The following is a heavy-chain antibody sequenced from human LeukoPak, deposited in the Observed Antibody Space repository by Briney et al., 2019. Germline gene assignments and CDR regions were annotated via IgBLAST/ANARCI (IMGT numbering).Heavy chain of an antibody. V-gene: IGHV3-23*01. Sequence: GGSLRLSCAASGFTFSSYAMSWVRQAPGKGLEWVSAISGSGGSTYYADSVKGRFTISRDNSKNTLYLQMNSLRAEDTAVYYCAKNRYFDYSKNYFDYWGQGTLVTVSS. CDR1: GFTFSSYA. CDR2: ISGSGGST. J-gene: IGHJ4*02. D-gene: IGHD3-9*01. CDR3: AKNRYFDYSKNYFDY.